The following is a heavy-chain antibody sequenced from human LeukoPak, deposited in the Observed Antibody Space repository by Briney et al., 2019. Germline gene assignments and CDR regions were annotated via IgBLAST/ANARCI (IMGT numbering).Heavy chain of an antibody. Sequence: GESLKISWKGSGYSFSTYWLGWVRQMPGKGVEGMGIIYPGDSDTRYSPSFQGQVTFSADKSISTAYLQWSSLKASDTAMYYCARHTVGLYYMDVWGKGTTVTVSS. CDR2: IYPGDSDT. V-gene: IGHV5-51*01. D-gene: IGHD4-23*01. J-gene: IGHJ6*03. CDR1: GYSFSTYW. CDR3: ARHTVGLYYMDV.